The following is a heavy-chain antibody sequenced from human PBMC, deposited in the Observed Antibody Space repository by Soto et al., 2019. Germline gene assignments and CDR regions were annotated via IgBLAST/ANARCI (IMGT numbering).Heavy chain of an antibody. CDR2: ITGSGGDT. Sequence: DVQLLEAGGGLVQPGGSLRLSCAASGFIFNNYAMSWVRQALGKGLEWVSAITGSGGDTYYADSVKGRFTISRDNSKNTVYLQMNCLGAEDTAVYYCARGGSDSNFAWDGWGQGTLVIVSS. D-gene: IGHD4-4*01. J-gene: IGHJ4*02. V-gene: IGHV3-23*01. CDR3: ARGGSDSNFAWDG. CDR1: GFIFNNYA.